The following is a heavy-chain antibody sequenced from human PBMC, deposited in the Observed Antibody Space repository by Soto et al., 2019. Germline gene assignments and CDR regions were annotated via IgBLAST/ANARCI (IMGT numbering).Heavy chain of an antibody. J-gene: IGHJ4*02. Sequence: SETLSLTCTVSGGSIGSGGYYWSWIRQHPGKGLEWIGYIYYSGITYYNPSLKSRVTISLDTSKNQFSLKLSSVTAADTAVYYCARSPGYYFDYWGQGTLGTVSS. V-gene: IGHV4-31*03. CDR1: GGSIGSGGYY. CDR3: ARSPGYYFDY. CDR2: IYYSGIT.